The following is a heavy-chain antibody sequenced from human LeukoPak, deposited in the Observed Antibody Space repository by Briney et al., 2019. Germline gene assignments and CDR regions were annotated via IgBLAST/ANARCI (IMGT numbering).Heavy chain of an antibody. CDR3: ARDTGSGWYGG. CDR1: GGSISSYY. Sequence: SETLSLTCTVSGGSISSYYWSWIRQPAGEGLEWIGRISASGSTNYNPSLKSRVTVSVDTSKNQFSLKLSSVTTADTAVYYCARDTGSGWYGGWGQGTLVTVSS. V-gene: IGHV4-4*07. CDR2: ISASGST. D-gene: IGHD6-19*01. J-gene: IGHJ4*02.